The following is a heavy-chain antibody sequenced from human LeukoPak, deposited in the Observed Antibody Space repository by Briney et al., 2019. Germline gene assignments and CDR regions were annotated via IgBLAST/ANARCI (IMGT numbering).Heavy chain of an antibody. D-gene: IGHD1-26*01. CDR1: GYTFTSYD. CDR3: ARGRWELPSDY. J-gene: IGHJ4*02. Sequence: GASVKVSCKASGYTFTSYDINWVRQATGQGLEWMGWMNPNSGGKGYAQKFQGRVTMTSNTSISTAYMELSSLRSEDTAVYYCARGRWELPSDYWGQGTLVTVSS. CDR2: MNPNSGGK. V-gene: IGHV1-8*01.